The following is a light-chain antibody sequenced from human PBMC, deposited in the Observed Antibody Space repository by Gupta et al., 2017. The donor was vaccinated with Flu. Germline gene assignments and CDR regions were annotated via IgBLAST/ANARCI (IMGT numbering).Light chain of an antibody. CDR3: QQYYTTPLT. CDR2: WAS. J-gene: IGKJ4*01. CDR1: SNNKSY. V-gene: IGKV4-1*01. Sequence: SNNKSYLAWYQHKPGQAPKLLIYWASTRESGVPDRFSGSGSGTDFTLTISSLQAEDVAVYYCQQYYTTPLTFGGGTKVEIK.